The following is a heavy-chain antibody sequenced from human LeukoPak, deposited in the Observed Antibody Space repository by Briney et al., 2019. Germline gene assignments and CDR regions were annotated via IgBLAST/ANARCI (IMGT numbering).Heavy chain of an antibody. V-gene: IGHV4-34*01. CDR2: INHSGST. Sequence: SETLSLTCAVYGGSFSGYYWSWIRQPPGKGLEWIGEINHSGSTNYNPSLKSRVTISVDTSKNQFSLKLSSVTAADTAVYYCARGKYYGSGSSTFGYWGQGTLVTVSS. CDR1: GGSFSGYY. D-gene: IGHD3-10*01. CDR3: ARGKYYGSGSSTFGY. J-gene: IGHJ4*02.